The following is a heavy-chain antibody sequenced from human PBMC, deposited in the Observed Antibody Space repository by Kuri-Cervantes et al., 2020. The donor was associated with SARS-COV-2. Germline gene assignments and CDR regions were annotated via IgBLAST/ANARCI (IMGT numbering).Heavy chain of an antibody. Sequence: GESLRLSCAASGFTFSSYWMSWVRQAPGKGLEWVANIKQDGSEKYYVDSVKARFTISRDSSKNSLYLQMNSLRLEDTALYYCAKVFGVGSNIKYFDSWGQGTVVTVSS. V-gene: IGHV3-7*03. J-gene: IGHJ4*02. D-gene: IGHD3-10*02. CDR3: AKVFGVGSNIKYFDS. CDR1: GFTFSSYW. CDR2: IKQDGSEK.